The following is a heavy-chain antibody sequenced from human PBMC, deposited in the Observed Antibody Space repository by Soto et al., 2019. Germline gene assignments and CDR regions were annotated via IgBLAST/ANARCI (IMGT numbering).Heavy chain of an antibody. Sequence: SETLSLTCAVYGGSFSGYYWSWIRQPPGKGLEWIGEINHSGSTNYNPSLKSRVTISVDTSKNQFSLKLSSVTAADTAVYYCARGGLRKKYNWFDSWGQGTLVTVSS. CDR1: GGSFSGYY. V-gene: IGHV4-34*01. CDR3: ARGGLRKKYNWFDS. J-gene: IGHJ5*01. D-gene: IGHD5-12*01. CDR2: INHSGST.